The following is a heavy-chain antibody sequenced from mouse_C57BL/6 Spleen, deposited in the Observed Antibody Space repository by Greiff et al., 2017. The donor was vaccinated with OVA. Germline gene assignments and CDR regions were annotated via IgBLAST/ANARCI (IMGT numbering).Heavy chain of an antibody. CDR2: INPGSGGT. CDR3: TRSGDYDVGDFDY. J-gene: IGHJ2*01. CDR1: GYAFTNYL. D-gene: IGHD2-4*01. V-gene: IGHV1-54*01. Sequence: QVQLQQSGAELVRPGTSVKVSCKASGYAFTNYLIEWVKQRPGQGLEWIGVINPGSGGTNYNEKFKGKATLTADKSSSTAYMQLSSLTSEDSAVYFCTRSGDYDVGDFDYWGQGTTLTVSS.